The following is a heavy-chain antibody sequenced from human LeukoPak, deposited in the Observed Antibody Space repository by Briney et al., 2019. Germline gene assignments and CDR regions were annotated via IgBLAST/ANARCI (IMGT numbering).Heavy chain of an antibody. CDR3: ARRRRSMKVVIPRIPDYYFDY. CDR2: INPNSGGT. V-gene: IGHV1-2*02. J-gene: IGHJ4*02. Sequence: ASVKVSCKASGYTFTGYYMHWVRQAPGQGLEWMGWINPNSGGTNYAQKFQGRVTMTRDTSISTAYMELSRLRSDDTAVYYCARRRRSMKVVIPRIPDYYFDYWGQGTLVTVSS. CDR1: GYTFTGYY. D-gene: IGHD3-22*01.